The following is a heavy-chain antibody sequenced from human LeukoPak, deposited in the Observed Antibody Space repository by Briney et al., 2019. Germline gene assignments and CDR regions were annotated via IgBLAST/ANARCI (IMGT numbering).Heavy chain of an antibody. D-gene: IGHD3-10*01. CDR2: VYSGGST. CDR1: GFTVSSNY. J-gene: IGHJ4*02. V-gene: IGHV3-66*01. Sequence: PPGGSLRLSCAASGFTVSSNYMSWVRQAPGKGLEWVSVVYSGGSTYYADSVKGRFTISRDNSKNTLYLQMNSLRAEDTAVYYCAKSPIVTVRGVIFDYWGQGTLVTVSS. CDR3: AKSPIVTVRGVIFDY.